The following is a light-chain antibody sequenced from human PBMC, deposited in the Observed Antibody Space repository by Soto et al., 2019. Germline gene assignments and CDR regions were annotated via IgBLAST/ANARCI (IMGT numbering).Light chain of an antibody. CDR2: AAS. Sequence: EIVFTQSPRRLSLSPGERATLSCRASQSVSSSYLAWYQQKPAQAPRLLIYAASRRAPGIPERFSGSGSGTDFTLTISRLEPEDFAVYYCQQYLTSPKTFGQGTKVDIK. CDR3: QQYLTSPKT. V-gene: IGKV3-20*01. J-gene: IGKJ1*01. CDR1: QSVSSSY.